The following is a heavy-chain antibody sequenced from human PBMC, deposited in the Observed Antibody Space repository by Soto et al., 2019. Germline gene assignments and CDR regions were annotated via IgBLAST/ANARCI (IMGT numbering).Heavy chain of an antibody. D-gene: IGHD3-10*01. CDR1: GDTFAFCS. J-gene: IGHJ4*02. CDR3: ATSYGSGYRAFDY. V-gene: IGHV1-69*02. Sequence: QVQLVQSGAAVKRPGSSVKVSCKASGDTFAFCSINWVRQAPGLGLEWMGRINPILSMSNYAQRFQGRVTMTADKSTSTAYMVLNSLRSEDTAIYYCATSYGSGYRAFDYWGQGALVTVSS. CDR2: INPILSMS.